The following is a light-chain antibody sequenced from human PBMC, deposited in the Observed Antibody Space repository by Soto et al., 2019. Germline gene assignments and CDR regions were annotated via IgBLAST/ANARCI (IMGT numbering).Light chain of an antibody. Sequence: SVLTQPPSASGSPGQSVTISCTGTSSDVGGYNYVSWYQQHPGKAPKLMIYEVSKRPPGVPDRFSGSKSGNTASLTVSGLQAEDEADYYCSSYAGSKDVVFGGGTKLTVL. V-gene: IGLV2-8*01. CDR3: SSYAGSKDVV. CDR2: EVS. J-gene: IGLJ2*01. CDR1: SSDVGGYNY.